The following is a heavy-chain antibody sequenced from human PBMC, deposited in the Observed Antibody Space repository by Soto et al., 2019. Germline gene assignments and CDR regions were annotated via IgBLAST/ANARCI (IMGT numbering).Heavy chain of an antibody. CDR2: ISYDGSNK. CDR1: GFTFSSYG. V-gene: IGHV3-30*18. D-gene: IGHD3-16*01. CDR3: AKVGEKQIRSYYYYGMDV. J-gene: IGHJ6*02. Sequence: QVQLVESGGGVVQPGRSLRLSCAASGFTFSSYGMHWVRQAPGKGLEWVAVISYDGSNKYYADSVKGRVTISRDNSKNTLYLQMNSLRAEDTAVYYCAKVGEKQIRSYYYYGMDVWGQGTTVTVSS.